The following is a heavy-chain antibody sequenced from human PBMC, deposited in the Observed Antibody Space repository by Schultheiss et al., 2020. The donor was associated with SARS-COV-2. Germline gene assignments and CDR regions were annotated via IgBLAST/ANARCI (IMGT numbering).Heavy chain of an antibody. D-gene: IGHD1-26*01. CDR3: AREELLGTFDI. CDR2: VYNNGRT. J-gene: IGHJ3*02. V-gene: IGHV4-59*13. Sequence: SETLSLTCTVSGGSITSYYWSWIRQPPGKGLEWIGYVYNNGRTNYIPSLQSRVSISVDTSKNQFSLKLSSVTAADTAVYYCAREELLGTFDIWGQGTMVTVSS. CDR1: GGSITSYY.